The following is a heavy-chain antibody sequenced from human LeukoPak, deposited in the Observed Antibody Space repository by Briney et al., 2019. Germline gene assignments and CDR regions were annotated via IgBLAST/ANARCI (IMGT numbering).Heavy chain of an antibody. CDR1: GFTFSSYG. Sequence: GGSLRLSCAASGFTFSSYGINWVRQAPGKGLEWVSSIGSSGSYIYYTDSVKGRFTISRDNAKNSLYLQMNSLRAEDTAVYYCARGVGASTYFDYWGQGTLVTVSS. CDR3: ARGVGASTYFDY. D-gene: IGHD1-26*01. V-gene: IGHV3-21*01. J-gene: IGHJ4*02. CDR2: IGSSGSYI.